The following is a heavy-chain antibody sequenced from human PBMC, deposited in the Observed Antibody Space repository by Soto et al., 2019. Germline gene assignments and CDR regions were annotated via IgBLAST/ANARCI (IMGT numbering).Heavy chain of an antibody. Sequence: RGESLKISCKGSGYSFSTYWIAWVRQMPGEGLEWMGTIYPGDSDTRYSPSFQGQVTISADKSISTAYLQWSSLKASDTAMYYCARQGGAEVGATKYYYAMDVWGQGTTVTVSS. J-gene: IGHJ6*02. CDR2: IYPGDSDT. CDR1: GYSFSTYW. V-gene: IGHV5-51*01. D-gene: IGHD1-26*01. CDR3: ARQGGAEVGATKYYYAMDV.